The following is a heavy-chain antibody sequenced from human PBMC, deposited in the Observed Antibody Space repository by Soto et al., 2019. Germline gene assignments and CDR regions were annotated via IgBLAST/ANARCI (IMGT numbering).Heavy chain of an antibody. D-gene: IGHD3-10*02. CDR3: ARDCSWSYDGWLVP. Sequence: QVQLQESGPGLVRPSQTLSLTCTVSGGSIGSGDYYWSWIRQHPGKGLEWIGCIFHSGSTSYNPSLKSRVTFSVDTSKNEFSLKLSSVTAADTAIYYCARDCSWSYDGWLVPWGQGTLVTVSS. CDR1: GGSIGSGDYY. J-gene: IGHJ5*02. V-gene: IGHV4-31*03. CDR2: IFHSGST.